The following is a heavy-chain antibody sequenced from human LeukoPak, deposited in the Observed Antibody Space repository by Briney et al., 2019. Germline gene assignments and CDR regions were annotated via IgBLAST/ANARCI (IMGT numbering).Heavy chain of an antibody. CDR3: ARGMSIAVAGLSA. Sequence: SETLSLTCTVSGGSISSYYWSWIRQPPGKGLEWIGYIYYSGSTNYNPSLKSRVTISVDTSKNQFSLKLSSVTAADTAVYYCARGMSIAVAGLSAWGQGTLVTVSS. V-gene: IGHV4-59*01. CDR2: IYYSGST. J-gene: IGHJ5*02. CDR1: GGSISSYY. D-gene: IGHD6-19*01.